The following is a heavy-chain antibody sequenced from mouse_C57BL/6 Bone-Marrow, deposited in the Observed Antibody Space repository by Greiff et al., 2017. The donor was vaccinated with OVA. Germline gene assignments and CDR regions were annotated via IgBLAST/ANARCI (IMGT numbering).Heavy chain of an antibody. CDR1: GYAFSSSW. D-gene: IGHD1-1*01. Sequence: VQLQQSGPELVKPGASVKISCKASGYAFSSSWMNWVKQRPGKGLEWIGRIYPGDGDTNYTGKFKGKATLTADKSSSTAYMQLSSLTSEDSAVYFCARLGTTVVPYYYAMDYWGQGTSVTVSS. CDR3: ARLGTTVVPYYYAMDY. V-gene: IGHV1-82*01. J-gene: IGHJ4*01. CDR2: IYPGDGDT.